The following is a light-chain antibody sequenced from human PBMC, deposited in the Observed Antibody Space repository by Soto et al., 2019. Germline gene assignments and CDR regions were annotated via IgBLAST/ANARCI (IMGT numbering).Light chain of an antibody. Sequence: QSVLTQPASVSGSPGQSITISCTGTSSDVVGYNSVSWYQHHPGKAPKLMIFDVSDRPSGVSSRFSGSKSGNTASLTISGLQAEDEADYYCSSYTTSSTPHYVFGPGTKVTVL. V-gene: IGLV2-14*03. CDR1: SSDVVGYNS. J-gene: IGLJ1*01. CDR3: SSYTTSSTPHYV. CDR2: DVS.